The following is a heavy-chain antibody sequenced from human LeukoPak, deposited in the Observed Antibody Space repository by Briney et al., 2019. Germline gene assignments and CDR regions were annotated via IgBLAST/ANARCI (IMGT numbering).Heavy chain of an antibody. CDR3: ARDGNFGSDS. V-gene: IGHV4-59*12. CDR1: GGSISSYY. Sequence: SETLSLTCTVSGGSISSYYWSWIRQPPGKGLEGIGYIYYRGSSYYNPSLKSRGTISVVPSKNQFSLMLSSVTAAATAVYYCARDGNFGSDSWGQGALVTVSS. D-gene: IGHD1-7*01. CDR2: IYYRGSS. J-gene: IGHJ4*02.